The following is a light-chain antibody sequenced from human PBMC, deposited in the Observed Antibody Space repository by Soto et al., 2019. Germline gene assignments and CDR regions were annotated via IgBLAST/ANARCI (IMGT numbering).Light chain of an antibody. CDR3: QQRSSAIT. CDR2: DAS. Sequence: EIVCTQSPATLSLSPGERATLSCRASQSVSSHLAWFQQRPGQAPRLLIYDASNRATGIPARFSGRGSGTDFTLTISSLEPEDFAVYYCQQRSSAITFGQGTRLEIK. J-gene: IGKJ5*01. CDR1: QSVSSH. V-gene: IGKV3-11*01.